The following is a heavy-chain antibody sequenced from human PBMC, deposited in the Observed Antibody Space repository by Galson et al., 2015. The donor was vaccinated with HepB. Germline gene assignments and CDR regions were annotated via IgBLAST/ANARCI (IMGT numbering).Heavy chain of an antibody. V-gene: IGHV3-30*04. CDR1: GFTFSSYA. J-gene: IGHJ6*01. CDR2: ISYDGSNK. Sequence: SLRLSCAASGFTFSSYAMHWVRQAPGKGLEWVAVISYDGSNKYYADSVKGRFTISRDNSKNTLYLQMNSLTAADTAVYYCVRDSTGPRSGIDVWGPGTTVTVSS. CDR3: VRDSTGPRSGIDV.